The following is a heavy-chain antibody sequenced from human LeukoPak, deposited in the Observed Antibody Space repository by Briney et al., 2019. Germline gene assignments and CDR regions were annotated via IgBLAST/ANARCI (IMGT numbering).Heavy chain of an antibody. D-gene: IGHD1-26*01. CDR1: GGTVSDYS. Sequence: SVMLPCKASGGTVSDYSISWVRQAPGQGLEWMGRIIPLLGTTHCAQNFQGRFTITADKSTSTAYMELSSLRSEDTAVYYCARDRRSGSYYVAGDYWGQGTLVTVSS. V-gene: IGHV1-69*08. J-gene: IGHJ4*02. CDR2: IIPLLGTT. CDR3: ARDRRSGSYYVAGDY.